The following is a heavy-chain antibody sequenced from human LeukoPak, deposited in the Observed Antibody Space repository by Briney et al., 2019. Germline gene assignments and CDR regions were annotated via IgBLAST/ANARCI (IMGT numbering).Heavy chain of an antibody. Sequence: PSETLSLTCTVTGGSMNTYYWSWIRQPPGKGLEWIGYIYYSGSTSYSPSLKSRVTMSVDTSKNQFSLNLRSVTAAATAVYYCARVSLDFYDRSGYYYFDYWGQGTLATVSS. CDR2: IYYSGST. V-gene: IGHV4-59*01. CDR1: GGSMNTYY. CDR3: ARVSLDFYDRSGYYYFDY. J-gene: IGHJ4*02. D-gene: IGHD3-22*01.